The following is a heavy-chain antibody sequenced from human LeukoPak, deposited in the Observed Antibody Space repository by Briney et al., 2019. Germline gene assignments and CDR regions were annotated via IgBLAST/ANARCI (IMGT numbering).Heavy chain of an antibody. V-gene: IGHV5-10-1*01. CDR3: ARRRQLAYGADY. Sequence: GESPKISLQGSGXSFTSYCISWVRQVPGKVLERLARIDPSDSYTNYSPSFQGHVTISADKSISTAYLQCSSLKASDTAMYYCARRRQLAYGADYWGQGTLVTVSS. J-gene: IGHJ4*02. D-gene: IGHD6-13*01. CDR1: GXSFTSYC. CDR2: IDPSDSYT.